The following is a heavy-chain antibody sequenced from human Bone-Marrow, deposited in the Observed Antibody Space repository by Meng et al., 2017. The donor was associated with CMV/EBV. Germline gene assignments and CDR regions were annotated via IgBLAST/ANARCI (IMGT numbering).Heavy chain of an antibody. D-gene: IGHD2-2*01. CDR3: ASGTYCSGTSCTNAFDI. J-gene: IGHJ3*02. CDR1: GFTVSSNY. V-gene: IGHV3-66*02. CDR2: IYSGGST. Sequence: GESLKISCTASGFTVSSNYMSWVRQAPGKGLEWVSVIYSGGSTYYADSVKGRFTMSRDNSKNTVYLQMNSLRAEDTAVYYCASGTYCSGTSCTNAFDIWGQGTMVTVSS.